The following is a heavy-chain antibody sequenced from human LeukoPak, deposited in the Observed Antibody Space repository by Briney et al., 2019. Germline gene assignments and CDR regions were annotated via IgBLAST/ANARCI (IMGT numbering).Heavy chain of an antibody. V-gene: IGHV4-61*02. Sequence: PSLTLCLTCTVSGGSISSGSYYWSWIRQPAGKGLEWIGRIYTSGITNYNPSLKSRVTISVDTSKNQFSLKLSPVTAADTAVYYCARDRGLGYCSGGSCFYAFDIWGQGTMVTVSS. D-gene: IGHD2-15*01. CDR2: IYTSGIT. J-gene: IGHJ3*02. CDR1: GGSISSGSYY. CDR3: ARDRGLGYCSGGSCFYAFDI.